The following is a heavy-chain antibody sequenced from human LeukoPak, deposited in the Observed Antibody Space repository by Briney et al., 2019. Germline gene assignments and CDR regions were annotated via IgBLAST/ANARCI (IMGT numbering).Heavy chain of an antibody. CDR1: GFTFSSYD. J-gene: IGHJ6*02. D-gene: IGHD3-3*01. CDR2: IGTAGDT. V-gene: IGHV3-13*01. CDR3: ARGAIFGVVTIYGMDV. Sequence: GGSLRLSCAASGFTFSSYDMHWVRQATGKGLEWVSAIGTAGDTYYPGSVKGRFTISRENAKNSLYLQMNSLRAGDTAVYYCARGAIFGVVTIYGMDVWGQGTTVTVSS.